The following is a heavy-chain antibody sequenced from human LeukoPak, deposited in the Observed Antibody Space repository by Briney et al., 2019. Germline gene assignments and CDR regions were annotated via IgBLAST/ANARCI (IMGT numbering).Heavy chain of an antibody. Sequence: SETLSLTCTVSGGSFISSYWSWIRQPPGKGLEWIGYIYHDGSTKYNPALKSRVTITVDTSKSQFSLKLSSVTAADTAVYYCAREAPLWSGSNYYYYYMDVWGKGTTVTVSS. CDR2: IYHDGST. CDR3: AREAPLWSGSNYYYYYMDV. D-gene: IGHD3-3*01. CDR1: GGSFISSY. J-gene: IGHJ6*03. V-gene: IGHV4-59*01.